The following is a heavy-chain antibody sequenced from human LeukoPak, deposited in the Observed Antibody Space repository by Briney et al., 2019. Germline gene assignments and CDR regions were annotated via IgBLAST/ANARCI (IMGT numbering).Heavy chain of an antibody. J-gene: IGHJ6*02. V-gene: IGHV1-8*01. CDR2: KNPNSGNT. D-gene: IGHD3-3*01. CDR3: ARGPYYDFWSGYYLAFARRQPYGMDV. Sequence: ASVKVSCKASGYTFTSYDINWVRQATGQGLEWMGWKNPNSGNTGYAQKFQGRVTMTRNTSISTAYMELSSLRSEDTAMYYCARGPYYDFWSGYYLAFARRQPYGMDVWGQGTTVTVSS. CDR1: GYTFTSYD.